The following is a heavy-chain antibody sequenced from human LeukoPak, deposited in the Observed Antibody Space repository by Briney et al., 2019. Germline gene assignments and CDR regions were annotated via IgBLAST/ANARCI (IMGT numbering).Heavy chain of an antibody. Sequence: GESLKISCQASGYDFANFWIGWVRQMPGKGLDWMGITYPGDSDTRCSPSFQGQVTISADKSISTAYLQWTSLKASDTAMYYCATQGTLTPHNAFDVWGQGTMVTVSS. CDR1: GYDFANFW. CDR2: TYPGDSDT. D-gene: IGHD2-15*01. CDR3: ATQGTLTPHNAFDV. J-gene: IGHJ3*01. V-gene: IGHV5-51*01.